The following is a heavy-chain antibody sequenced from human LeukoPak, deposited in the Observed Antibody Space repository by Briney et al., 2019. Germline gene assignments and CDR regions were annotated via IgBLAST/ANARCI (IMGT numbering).Heavy chain of an antibody. CDR3: ANPCCGGDCYFYFDS. D-gene: IGHD2-21*02. V-gene: IGHV3-23*01. CDR1: GFTFSNYA. J-gene: IGHJ4*02. Sequence: PGGSLRLSCAASGFTFSNYAMSWVRQAPGKGLEWVSAISESGGSTYYADSVKGRFTISRDNSKNTLDLQMNSLRAEDTAVYYCANPCCGGDCYFYFDSWGQGTLVTVSS. CDR2: ISESGGST.